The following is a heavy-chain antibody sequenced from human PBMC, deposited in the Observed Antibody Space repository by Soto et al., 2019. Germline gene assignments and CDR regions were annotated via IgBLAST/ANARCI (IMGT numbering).Heavy chain of an antibody. CDR1: GGTFSSYA. J-gene: IGHJ5*02. CDR2: IIPIFGTA. CDR3: AREEKMVGAPFNWFDP. Sequence: QVQLVQSGAEVKKPGSSVKVSCKASGGTFSSYAISWVRQAPGQGLEWMGGIIPIFGTANYAQKFQGRVTITADKSTSTAYMELSSQRSEDTAVYYCAREEKMVGAPFNWFDPWGQGTLVTVSS. D-gene: IGHD1-26*01. V-gene: IGHV1-69*06.